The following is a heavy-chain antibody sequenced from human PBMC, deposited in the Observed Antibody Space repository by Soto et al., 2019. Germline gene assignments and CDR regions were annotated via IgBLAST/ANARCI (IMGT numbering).Heavy chain of an antibody. CDR1: GYIFNTYG. CDR3: ARDRQVARGVVAYYYGMDV. Sequence: QVQLVQSGGELKKPGASVKVSCKASGYIFNTYGFSWVRQGPGQGLEWMGWVNTYNGNTHYAQRLQGRVTMTTEPSTNTSYMELRSLTSDDTAVYYCARDRQVARGVVAYYYGMDVWGQGTTVTVSS. J-gene: IGHJ6*02. D-gene: IGHD5-12*01. CDR2: VNTYNGNT. V-gene: IGHV1-18*01.